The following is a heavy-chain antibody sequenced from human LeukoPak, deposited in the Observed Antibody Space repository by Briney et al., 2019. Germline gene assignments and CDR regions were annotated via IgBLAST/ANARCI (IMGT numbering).Heavy chain of an antibody. CDR2: IYYTGST. CDR1: GGSISSGDYY. J-gene: IGHJ3*02. D-gene: IGHD3-10*01. Sequence: SQTLSLTCTVSGGSISSGDYYWSWIRQPPGKGLEWIGYIYYTGSTYYNPSLKSRVTISVDTSKNQFSLKLSSVTAADTAVYYCARFYYGSGSSQNAFDIWGQGTMVTVSS. CDR3: ARFYYGSGSSQNAFDI. V-gene: IGHV4-30-4*01.